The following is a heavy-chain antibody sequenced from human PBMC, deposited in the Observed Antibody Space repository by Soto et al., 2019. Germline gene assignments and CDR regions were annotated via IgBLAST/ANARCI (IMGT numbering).Heavy chain of an antibody. Sequence: EVQLVESGGGLVQPGGSLRLSCAASGFTVSSNYMSWVRQAPGKGLEWVSVIYSGGSTYYADSVKGRFTISRDNSKNTLYLQMNSLRAEGTAVYYCARGQNCSSTSCSYYYYYYMDVWGKGTTVTVSS. CDR3: ARGQNCSSTSCSYYYYYYMDV. CDR1: GFTVSSNY. V-gene: IGHV3-66*01. CDR2: IYSGGST. D-gene: IGHD2-2*01. J-gene: IGHJ6*03.